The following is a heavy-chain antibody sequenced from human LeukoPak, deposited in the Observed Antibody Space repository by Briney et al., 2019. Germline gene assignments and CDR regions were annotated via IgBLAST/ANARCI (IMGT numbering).Heavy chain of an antibody. Sequence: SETLSLTCTVSGGSISSSSYYWGWIRQPPGKGLEWIGSIYYSGSTYYNPSLKSRVTISVDTSENQFSLKLSSVTAADTAVYYCARGDGYLSPYFDYWGQGTLVTVSS. V-gene: IGHV4-39*07. CDR1: GGSISSSSYY. CDR2: IYYSGST. D-gene: IGHD5-24*01. CDR3: ARGDGYLSPYFDY. J-gene: IGHJ4*02.